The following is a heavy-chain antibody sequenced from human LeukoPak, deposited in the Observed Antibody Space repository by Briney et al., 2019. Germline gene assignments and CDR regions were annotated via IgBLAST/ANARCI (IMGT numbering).Heavy chain of an antibody. CDR1: GYTFTSYG. V-gene: IGHV1-18*01. CDR3: ARGPGQLHYYMDV. CDR2: ISAYNGNT. D-gene: IGHD6-6*01. J-gene: IGHJ6*03. Sequence: ASVKVSCKASGYTFTSYGISWVRQAPGQGLEWMGWISAYNGNTNYAQKFQGRVTTTRNTSISTAYMELSSLRSEDTAVYYCARGPGQLHYYMDVWGKGTTVTVSS.